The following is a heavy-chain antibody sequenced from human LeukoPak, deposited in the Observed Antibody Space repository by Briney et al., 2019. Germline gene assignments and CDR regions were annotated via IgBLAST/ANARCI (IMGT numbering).Heavy chain of an antibody. CDR3: ATTFGVFWSGYPVDY. Sequence: GGSLRLSCAASGFTFSSYSMNWVRQAPGKGLEWVSSISSSSSYIYYADSVKGRFTISRDNAKNSLYLQMNGLRAEDTAVYYCATTFGVFWSGYPVDYWGQGTLVTVSS. J-gene: IGHJ4*02. D-gene: IGHD3-3*01. V-gene: IGHV3-21*01. CDR2: ISSSSSYI. CDR1: GFTFSSYS.